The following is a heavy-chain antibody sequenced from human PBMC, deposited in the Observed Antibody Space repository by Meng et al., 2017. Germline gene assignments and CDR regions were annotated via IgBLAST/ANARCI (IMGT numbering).Heavy chain of an antibody. CDR3: TRQSQDLWFGEVLASDAFAI. CDR2: IRSKANSSAT. J-gene: IGHJ3*02. V-gene: IGHV3-73*01. Sequence: GESLKISCAASGFIFSGSAMHWVRQASGKGLEWVGRIRSKANSSATAYAASVKGRFTISRDDSKNTAYLQMNSLNTEDTAVYYCTRQSQDLWFGEVLASDAFAIWGQGTMVTVSS. CDR1: GFIFSGSA. D-gene: IGHD3-10*01.